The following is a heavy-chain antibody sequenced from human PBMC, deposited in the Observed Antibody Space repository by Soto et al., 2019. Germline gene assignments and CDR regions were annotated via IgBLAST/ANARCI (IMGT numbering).Heavy chain of an antibody. CDR3: ARHSFSRYFDWLPHHQFDY. V-gene: IGHV4-39*01. J-gene: IGHJ4*02. CDR2: IYYSGST. D-gene: IGHD3-9*01. CDR1: GGSISSSSYY. Sequence: PSETLSLTCTVSGGSISSSSYYWGWIRQPPGKGLEWIGSIYYSGSTYYNPSLKSRVTISVDTSKNQFSLKLSSVTAADTAVYYCARHSFSRYFDWLPHHQFDYWGQGTLVTVSS.